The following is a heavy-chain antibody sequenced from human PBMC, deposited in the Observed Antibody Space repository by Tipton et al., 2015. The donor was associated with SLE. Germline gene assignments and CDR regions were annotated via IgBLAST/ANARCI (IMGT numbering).Heavy chain of an antibody. D-gene: IGHD1-26*01. J-gene: IGHJ4*02. V-gene: IGHV4-61*02. CDR1: GGPIRSGSYY. CDR2: IYTSAST. CDR3: ARGGGSYYDY. Sequence: TLSLTCTVSGGPIRSGSYYWSWVRQPAGKGLEWIGRIYTSASTIYNPSLKGRVTLSTDTSKNQFSLRVRSVTAADTAVYYGARGGGSYYDYWGQGTLVTVSS.